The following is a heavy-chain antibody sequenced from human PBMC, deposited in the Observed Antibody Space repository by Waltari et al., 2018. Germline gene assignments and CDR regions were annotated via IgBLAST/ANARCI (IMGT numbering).Heavy chain of an antibody. CDR3: ARIRERVGATNDAFAI. V-gene: IGHV3-74*01. J-gene: IGHJ3*02. CDR1: GFTFSNHW. Sequence: EVQLVESGGGLVQPGGSLRLSCAASGFTFSNHWMHWVRQVPGKGLVLVARLKIDGTSITYADSVKGRFTISRDNAKNTLFLQMNSLRVEDMAVYYCARIRERVGATNDAFAIWGQGTLVTVSS. D-gene: IGHD1-26*01. CDR2: LKIDGTSI.